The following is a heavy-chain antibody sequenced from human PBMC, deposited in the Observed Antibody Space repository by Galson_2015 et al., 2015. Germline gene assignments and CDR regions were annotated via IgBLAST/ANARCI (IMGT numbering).Heavy chain of an antibody. CDR2: IWYDGSNK. J-gene: IGHJ4*02. CDR3: ARDGSYGVYYFDY. D-gene: IGHD1-26*01. V-gene: IGHV3-33*01. CDR1: GFTFSSYG. Sequence: SLRLSCAASGFTFSSYGMHWVRQAPGKGLEWVAVIWYDGSNKYYADSVKGRFTISRDNSKNTLYLQMNGLRAEDTAVYYCARDGSYGVYYFDYWGQGTLVTVSS.